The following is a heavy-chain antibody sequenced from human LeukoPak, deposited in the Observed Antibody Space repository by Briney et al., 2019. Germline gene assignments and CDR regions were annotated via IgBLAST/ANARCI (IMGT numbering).Heavy chain of an antibody. D-gene: IGHD2/OR15-2a*01. Sequence: GSLRLSCAASGFTFSSYAMSWVRQAPRKGLEWVSAISGSGNSAYYADSVKGRFTISRDNSKNTLYVQMISLRAEDKAVYYCAKGLSNSRYYYMDIWGKGTTVTVSS. CDR1: GFTFSSYA. V-gene: IGHV3-23*01. CDR2: ISGSGNSA. J-gene: IGHJ6*03. CDR3: AKGLSNSRYYYMDI.